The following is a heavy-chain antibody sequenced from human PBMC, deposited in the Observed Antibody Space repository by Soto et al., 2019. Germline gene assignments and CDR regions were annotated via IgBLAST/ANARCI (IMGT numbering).Heavy chain of an antibody. CDR3: ARFWNYYDSSGPRFDY. CDR2: IYYSGST. D-gene: IGHD3-22*01. Sequence: SETLSLTCTVSGGSISSGDYYWSWIRQPPGKGLEWIGYIYYSGSTNYNPSLKSRVTISVDTSKNQFSLKLSSVTAADTAVYYCARFWNYYDSSGPRFDYWGQGTLVTVSS. V-gene: IGHV4-61*08. CDR1: GGSISSGDYY. J-gene: IGHJ4*02.